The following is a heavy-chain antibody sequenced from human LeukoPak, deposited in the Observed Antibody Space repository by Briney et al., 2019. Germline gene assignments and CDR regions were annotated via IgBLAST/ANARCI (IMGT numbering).Heavy chain of an antibody. D-gene: IGHD6-13*01. J-gene: IGHJ4*02. CDR3: ARDVAAAGPPYFDY. CDR1: GGTFSSYA. V-gene: IGHV1-69*13. Sequence: SVKVSCKASGGTFSSYAISWVRQAPGQGLEWMGGIIPIFGTANYAQKFQGRVTITADESTSTAYMELSRLRSDDTAVYYCARDVAAAGPPYFDYWGQGTLVTVSS. CDR2: IIPIFGTA.